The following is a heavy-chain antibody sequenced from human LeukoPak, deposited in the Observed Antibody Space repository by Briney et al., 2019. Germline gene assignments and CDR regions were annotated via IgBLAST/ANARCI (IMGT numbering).Heavy chain of an antibody. CDR2: IYYSGST. CDR1: GGSISSGGYS. J-gene: IGHJ5*02. Sequence: PSETLSLTCAVSGGSISSGGYSWSWIRQPPGKGLEWIGYIYYSGSTNYTPSLKSRVTISVDTSKNQFSLKLSSVTAEDTAVYYCARVLAAAGWFDPWGQGTLVTVSS. CDR3: ARVLAAAGWFDP. D-gene: IGHD6-13*01. V-gene: IGHV4-61*08.